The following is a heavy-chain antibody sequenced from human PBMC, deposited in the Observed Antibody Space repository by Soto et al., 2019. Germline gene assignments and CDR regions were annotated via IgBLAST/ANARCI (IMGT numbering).Heavy chain of an antibody. Sequence: HGESLKISCKGSGYSFTSYWIGWVRQMPGKGLEWMGIIYPGDSDTRYSPSFQGQVTISADKSISTAYLQWSSLKASDTAMYYCARRGVAGTLYYYYGMDVWGQGTTVTVSS. V-gene: IGHV5-51*01. CDR2: IYPGDSDT. CDR3: ARRGVAGTLYYYYGMDV. D-gene: IGHD6-19*01. CDR1: GYSFTSYW. J-gene: IGHJ6*02.